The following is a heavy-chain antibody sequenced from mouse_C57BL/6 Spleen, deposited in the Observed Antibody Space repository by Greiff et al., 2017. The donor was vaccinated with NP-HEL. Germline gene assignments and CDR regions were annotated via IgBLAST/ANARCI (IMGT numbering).Heavy chain of an antibody. D-gene: IGHD1-1*01. CDR3: ARRASYGSSSYYYAMDY. CDR1: GFNIKNTY. J-gene: IGHJ4*01. CDR2: IDPANGNT. Sequence: VQLQQSVAELVRPGASVKLSCTASGFNIKNTYMHWVKQRPEQGLEWIGRIDPANGNTKYAPKFQGKATITADTSSNTAYLQLSSLTSEDTAIYYCARRASYGSSSYYYAMDYWGQGTSVTVSS. V-gene: IGHV14-3*01.